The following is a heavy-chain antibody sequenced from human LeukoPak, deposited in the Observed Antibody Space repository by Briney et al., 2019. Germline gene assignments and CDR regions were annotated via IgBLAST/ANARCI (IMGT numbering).Heavy chain of an antibody. CDR2: INPNSGGT. CDR1: GYTFTSYA. CDR3: ARGAPLSAVDY. J-gene: IGHJ4*02. D-gene: IGHD2-2*01. V-gene: IGHV1-2*02. Sequence: ASVKVSCKASGYTFTSYAMNWVRQAPGQGLEWMGWINPNSGGTNYAQKFQGRVTMTRDTSISTAYMELSRLRSDDTAVYYCARGAPLSAVDYWGQGTLVTVSS.